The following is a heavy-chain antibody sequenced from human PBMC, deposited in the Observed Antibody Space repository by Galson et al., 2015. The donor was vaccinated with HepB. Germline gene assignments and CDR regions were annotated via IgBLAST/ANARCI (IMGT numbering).Heavy chain of an antibody. CDR1: GFTFSSYS. J-gene: IGHJ4*02. CDR2: ISSSNYI. Sequence: PLRLSCAASGFTFSSYSMSWVRQAPGKGLEWVSSISSSNYIYYTDSVKGRFTISRDNAKNSLYLQVNSLRAEDTAVYYCARDRRTIVGATTGDYWGQGTLVTVSS. D-gene: IGHD1-26*01. CDR3: ARDRRTIVGATTGDY. V-gene: IGHV3-21*06.